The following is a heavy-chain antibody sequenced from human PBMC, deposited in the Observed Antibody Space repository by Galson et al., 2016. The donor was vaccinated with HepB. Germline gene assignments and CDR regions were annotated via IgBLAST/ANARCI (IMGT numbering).Heavy chain of an antibody. V-gene: IGHV1-8*01. Sequence: SVKVSCKASGYTFTSYDINWVRQATGQGLEWMGWMNPNSGNTGYAQKFQGRVTMTRNTSISTAYMELSSLRSEDTAVYYCAREGGYGWEDYSGMDVWGQGTTVTVSS. CDR1: GYTFTSYD. D-gene: IGHD5-18*01. J-gene: IGHJ6*02. CDR2: MNPNSGNT. CDR3: AREGGYGWEDYSGMDV.